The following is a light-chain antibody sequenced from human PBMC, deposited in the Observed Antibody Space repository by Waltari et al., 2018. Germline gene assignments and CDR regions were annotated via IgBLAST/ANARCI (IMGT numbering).Light chain of an antibody. CDR1: SGDIGGSDF. V-gene: IGLV2-14*01. J-gene: IGLJ2*01. CDR2: DVN. CDR3: RSHSTNNIVL. Sequence: QSGLTQPASVSASPGESITISCTGTSGDIGGSDFVSWYQRHPGRAPKVLIFDVNHRPSGISDRFAGSKSGNTASLTISELQPEDDADYYCRSHSTNNIVLFGGGTKVTVL.